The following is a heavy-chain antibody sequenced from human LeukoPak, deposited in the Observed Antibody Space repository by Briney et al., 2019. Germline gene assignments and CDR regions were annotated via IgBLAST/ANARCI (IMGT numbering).Heavy chain of an antibody. Sequence: SVKVSCKASGGTFSSYAISWVRQAPGQGLEWMGGIIPIFGTANYAQKFQGRVTITADESTSTAYMELSSLRSEDTAVYYCARGLVYSNTTFVYWGQGTLVTVSS. J-gene: IGHJ4*02. V-gene: IGHV1-69*13. CDR1: GGTFSSYA. CDR2: IIPIFGTA. CDR3: ARGLVYSNTTFVY. D-gene: IGHD4-11*01.